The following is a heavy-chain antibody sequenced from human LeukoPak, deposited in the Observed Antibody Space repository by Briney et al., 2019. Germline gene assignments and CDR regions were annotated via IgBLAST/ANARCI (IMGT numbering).Heavy chain of an antibody. CDR1: GYSSTTYW. CDR3: ARHSVRGVINDAFDI. CDR2: IYPGDSDT. J-gene: IGHJ3*02. D-gene: IGHD3-10*02. Sequence: GESLKTSCKGSGYSSTTYWIGWVRQMPGKGLEWMGIIYPGDSDTRYSPSLQGQVTISADKSISTAYMQWSSLKASDTAMYYCARHSVRGVINDAFDIWGQGAMVTVSS. V-gene: IGHV5-51*01.